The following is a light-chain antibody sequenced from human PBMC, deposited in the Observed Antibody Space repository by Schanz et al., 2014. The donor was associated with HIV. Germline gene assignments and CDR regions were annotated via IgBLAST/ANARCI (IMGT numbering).Light chain of an antibody. J-gene: IGLJ2*01. CDR3: SSYTSSSTVL. Sequence: QSALTQPASVSGSPGQSITISCTGTSSDVGGYNYVSWYQQHPGKAPKLMIYDVSNRPSGVSDRFSGSKSSNTASLTISGLQAEDEAGYYCSSYTSSSTVLFGGGTKLTVL. CDR1: SSDVGGYNY. V-gene: IGLV2-14*03. CDR2: DVS.